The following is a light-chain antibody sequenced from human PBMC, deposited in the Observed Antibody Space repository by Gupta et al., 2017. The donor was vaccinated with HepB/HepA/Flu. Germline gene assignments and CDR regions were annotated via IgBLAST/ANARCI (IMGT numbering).Light chain of an antibody. CDR3: QQANTLPLT. CDR1: QDVSRW. J-gene: IGKJ4*01. Sequence: DIQMTQSPSSVSAFVGDRVTITWRASQDVSRWVAWYQQKPGKAPKLLIYGANTLQSGVPPRFSSSGSRTDFTLSINNLQPEDFATYFCQQANTLPLTFGGGTTVEMK. CDR2: GAN. V-gene: IGKV1-12*01.